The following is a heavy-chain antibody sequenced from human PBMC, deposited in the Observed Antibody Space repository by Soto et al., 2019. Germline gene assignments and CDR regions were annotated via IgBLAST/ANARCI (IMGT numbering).Heavy chain of an antibody. D-gene: IGHD3-22*01. V-gene: IGHV3-30*18. J-gene: IGHJ4*02. Sequence: QVQLVESGGGVVQPGRSLRLSCAASGFTFSSYGMHWVRQAPGKGLEWVAVISYDGSNKYYADSVKGRFTISRDNSKNPLYLQMNSLSAEDTAVYYCAKAKIVTTPYYFDYWGQGTLVTVSS. CDR3: AKAKIVTTPYYFDY. CDR2: ISYDGSNK. CDR1: GFTFSSYG.